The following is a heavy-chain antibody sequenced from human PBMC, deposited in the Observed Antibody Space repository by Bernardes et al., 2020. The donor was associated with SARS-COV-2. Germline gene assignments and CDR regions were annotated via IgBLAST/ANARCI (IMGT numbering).Heavy chain of an antibody. J-gene: IGHJ5*02. D-gene: IGHD5-18*01. CDR3: ATVVGYSYGGGWFDP. V-gene: IGHV1-18*01. CDR1: GYTFTSYG. Sequence: ASVKVSCKASGYTFTSYGISWVRQAPGQGLEWMGWISGDNGDTDYAQEFQGRVTMSTDTSTSTAYMELRSLRFDDTAVYYCATVVGYSYGGGWFDPWGQGTLVTVSS. CDR2: ISGDNGDT.